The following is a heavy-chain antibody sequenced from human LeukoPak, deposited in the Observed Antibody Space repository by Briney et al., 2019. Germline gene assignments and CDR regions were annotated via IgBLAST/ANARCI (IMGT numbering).Heavy chain of an antibody. V-gene: IGHV1-69*05. D-gene: IGHD3-22*01. J-gene: IGHJ3*02. CDR1: GGTFSSYA. Sequence: SVKVSCKASGGTFSSYAISWVRQAPGQGLEWLGRIIPIFGTANYAQKFQGRVTIPTAESTSTAYMELSSLRSEDTAVYYCARDEPRDIYYDSSGYYPSGAFDIWGQGTMVTVSS. CDR3: ARDEPRDIYYDSSGYYPSGAFDI. CDR2: IIPIFGTA.